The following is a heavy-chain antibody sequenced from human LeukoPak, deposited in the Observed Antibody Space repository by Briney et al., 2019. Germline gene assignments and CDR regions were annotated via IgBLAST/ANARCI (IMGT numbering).Heavy chain of an antibody. CDR3: ARVAYSSTWSGLGWLDP. CDR2: IYHSGST. D-gene: IGHD2-2*01. CDR1: GASISSNNW. V-gene: IGHV4-4*02. Sequence: SGTLSLTCAVSGASISSNNWWSWVRPPPGKGLEWIGKIYHSGSTNYNPSLKTRVTISVDKSKNQLSLKLSSVTAADTAVYYCARVAYSSTWSGLGWLDPWGQGTLVTVSS. J-gene: IGHJ5*02.